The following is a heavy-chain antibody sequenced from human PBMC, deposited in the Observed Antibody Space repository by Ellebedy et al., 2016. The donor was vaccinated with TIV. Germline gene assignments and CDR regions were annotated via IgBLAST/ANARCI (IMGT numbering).Heavy chain of an antibody. CDR3: AKYSTSYFYYMDV. V-gene: IGHV3-21*01. CDR2: ISSSGNYR. D-gene: IGHD5-18*01. J-gene: IGHJ6*03. CDR1: GFTFSDYS. Sequence: GESLKISCAASGFTFSDYSMNWVRQAPGKGLEWVASISSSGNYRYHGDSVKGRFTISRDNAKNSLYLQMNSLRAEDTAVYYCAKYSTSYFYYMDVWGKGTTVTVSS.